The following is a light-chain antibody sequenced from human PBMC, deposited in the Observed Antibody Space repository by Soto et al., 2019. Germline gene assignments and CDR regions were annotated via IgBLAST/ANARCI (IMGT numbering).Light chain of an antibody. V-gene: IGKV1-9*01. J-gene: IGKJ3*01. Sequence: IQLTQSPSSLSASVGDRVTISCWASQGIANFLAWYEQKPGKAAKLLIYAASTLQSGFPSRFSGSGSGTDFTLTISSLQPEDFATYYCQQHNSFPIPFGPGTKVDIK. CDR1: QGIANF. CDR3: QQHNSFPIP. CDR2: AAS.